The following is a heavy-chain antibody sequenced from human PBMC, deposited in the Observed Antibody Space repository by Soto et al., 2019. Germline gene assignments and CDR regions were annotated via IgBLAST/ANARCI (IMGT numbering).Heavy chain of an antibody. Sequence: QVQLQESGPGLMKPSETLSLTCAVSGDSLSGTYWWSWVRQAPGGGLQWIGEISYSGTTHYDPSLMSRVTIAMDKSRSEFSLTLISVTAADSASYYCARHILVTGTGGFDFWGQGILVTVSS. CDR1: GDSLSGTYW. V-gene: IGHV4-4*02. D-gene: IGHD6-19*01. J-gene: IGHJ4*02. CDR3: ARHILVTGTGGFDF. CDR2: ISYSGTT.